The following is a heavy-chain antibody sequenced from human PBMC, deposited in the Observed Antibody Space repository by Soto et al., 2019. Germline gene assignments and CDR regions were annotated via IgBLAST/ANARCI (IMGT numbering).Heavy chain of an antibody. CDR2: ISAYNGNT. Sequence: GASVKVSCKASGYTFTSYGISWVRQAPGQPLEWMGWISAYNGNTNYAQKLQGRVTMTTDTSTSTAYMELRSLRSDDTAVYYCARDIVVVPAAILSRSGGTRVPYYYYGMDVWGQGTTVTVSS. CDR3: ARDIVVVPAAILSRSGGTRVPYYYYGMDV. J-gene: IGHJ6*02. V-gene: IGHV1-18*04. D-gene: IGHD2-2*02. CDR1: GYTFTSYG.